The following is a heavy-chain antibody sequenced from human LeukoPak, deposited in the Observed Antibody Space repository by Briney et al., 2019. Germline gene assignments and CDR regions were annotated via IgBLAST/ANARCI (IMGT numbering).Heavy chain of an antibody. D-gene: IGHD2-15*01. CDR2: ISAYNGNT. Sequence: ASVKVSCKASGYTFTSYGISWVRQAPGQGLEWMGWISAYNGNTNYAQKLQGRVTMTTDTSTSTAYMELRSLKSDDTAVYYRARASYCSGGSCYSDYWGQGTLVTVSS. J-gene: IGHJ4*02. CDR3: ARASYCSGGSCYSDY. V-gene: IGHV1-18*01. CDR1: GYTFTSYG.